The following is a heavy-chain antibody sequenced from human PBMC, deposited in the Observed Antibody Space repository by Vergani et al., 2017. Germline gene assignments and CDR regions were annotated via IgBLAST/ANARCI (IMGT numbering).Heavy chain of an antibody. CDR2: IKGRGGST. CDR3: AKAGSIWYPLYYFDY. CDR1: GFTFSRYD. D-gene: IGHD6-13*01. Sequence: EVQLLESGGRLVQPGGFLRLSFAASGFTFSRYDMSWVRQAPGKGLEWVSTIKGRGGSTYYADSVKGRFTISRDNSKNTLYLQMNSLSAEDTALYYCAKAGSIWYPLYYFDYWGQGTLVTFSS. J-gene: IGHJ4*02. V-gene: IGHV3-23*01.